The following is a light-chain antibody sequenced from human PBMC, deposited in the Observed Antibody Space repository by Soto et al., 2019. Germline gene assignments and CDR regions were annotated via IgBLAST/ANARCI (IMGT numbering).Light chain of an antibody. J-gene: IGKJ1*01. CDR3: QQYGSSQEWT. V-gene: IGKV3-20*01. CDR1: QSVSSSY. Sequence: EIVLTQSPGTLSLSPGERATLSCRASQSVSSSYLAWYQQKPGQAPRLLIYGASSRATGIPDRFSGSGSGTDFTLTISRLEPEDFAVYYCQQYGSSQEWTFGQGTKVEIK. CDR2: GAS.